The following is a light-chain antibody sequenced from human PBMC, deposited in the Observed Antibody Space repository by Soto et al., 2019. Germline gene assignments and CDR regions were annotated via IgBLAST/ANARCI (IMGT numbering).Light chain of an antibody. CDR3: QQYNDWPPIT. Sequence: EIMMTQSTATLSVSPGESATLSCRASQSVRNNLAWYQHKPGQAPRLLIYYASTRATGIPARFSGSGSGTEFTLTISSLQSEDFALYYCQQYNDWPPITFDQGTRLEIK. CDR1: QSVRNN. V-gene: IGKV3-15*01. J-gene: IGKJ5*01. CDR2: YAS.